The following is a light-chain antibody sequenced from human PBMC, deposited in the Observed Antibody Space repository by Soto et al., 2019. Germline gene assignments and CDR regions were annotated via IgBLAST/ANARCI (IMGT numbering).Light chain of an antibody. V-gene: IGLV1-44*01. CDR1: SSNIGSNP. CDR3: AAWDDSLRGRV. J-gene: IGLJ2*01. CDR2: SDN. Sequence: QAVVTQPPSASGTPGQRVTISCSGSSSNIGSNPVSWYQQLPGTAPKSLIYSDNQRPSGVPDRLSGSRSGTSASLAISGLQSEDEAEYYCAAWDDSLRGRVFGGGTKVTVL.